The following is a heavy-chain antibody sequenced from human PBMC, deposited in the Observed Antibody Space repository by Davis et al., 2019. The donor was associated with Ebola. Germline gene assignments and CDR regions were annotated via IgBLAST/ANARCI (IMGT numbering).Heavy chain of an antibody. J-gene: IGHJ6*02. CDR1: GGTISSGGYY. D-gene: IGHD2-15*01. CDR3: ARVRDYSGGMDV. V-gene: IGHV4-61*08. Sequence: PSETLSLTCTVSGGTISSGGYYWSWIRQHPGEGLEWIGYIYYSGSTNYNPSLKSRVTISVDTSKNQFSLKLSSVTAADTAVYYCARVRDYSGGMDVWGQGTTVTVSS. CDR2: IYYSGST.